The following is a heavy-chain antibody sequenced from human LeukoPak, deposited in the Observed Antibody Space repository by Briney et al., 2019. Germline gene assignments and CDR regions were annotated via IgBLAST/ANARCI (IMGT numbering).Heavy chain of an antibody. CDR1: GFTFTTSS. V-gene: IGHV3-30-3*01. CDR3: AKDWKFYYVSGSFFPDN. J-gene: IGHJ4*02. D-gene: IGHD3-10*01. Sequence: PGGSLRLSCAASGFTFTTSSMNWVRQAPGKGLECVAVISHDGSKKYYADFVKGRFTISRDNSKNTLYLHMNSLIPEDTAAYFCAKDWKFYYVSGSFFPDNWGQGTLVTVSS. CDR2: ISHDGSKK.